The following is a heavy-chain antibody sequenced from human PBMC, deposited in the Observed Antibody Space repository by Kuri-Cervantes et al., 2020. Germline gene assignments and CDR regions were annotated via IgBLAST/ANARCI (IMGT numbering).Heavy chain of an antibody. CDR3: ARDSPPTYSSGWYGFDY. CDR2: IIPILGIA. CDR1: GGTFSSYT. J-gene: IGHJ4*02. D-gene: IGHD6-19*01. Sequence: SVKVSCKASGGTFSSYTISWVRQAPGQGLEWMGRIIPILGIANYAQKFQGRVTMTRDTSTSTVYMELSSLRSEDTAVYYCARDSPPTYSSGWYGFDYWGQGTLVTVSS. V-gene: IGHV1-69*04.